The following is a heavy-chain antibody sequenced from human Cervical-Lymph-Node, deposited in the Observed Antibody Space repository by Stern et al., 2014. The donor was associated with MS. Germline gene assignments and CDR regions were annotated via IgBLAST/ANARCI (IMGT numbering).Heavy chain of an antibody. CDR2: VDRDSGDT. Sequence: QVQLVQSGAAVKKTGASVKVSCKASGYIFTGYYIHWVRQAPGQGLERKGRVDRDSGDTNYALKFHGRVTMTRDASINTAYMELSRVTFDDTAVYYCASQDRIVAYFDYWGQGTLVTVSS. D-gene: IGHD2-21*01. V-gene: IGHV1-2*02. J-gene: IGHJ4*02. CDR3: ASQDRIVAYFDY. CDR1: GYIFTGYY.